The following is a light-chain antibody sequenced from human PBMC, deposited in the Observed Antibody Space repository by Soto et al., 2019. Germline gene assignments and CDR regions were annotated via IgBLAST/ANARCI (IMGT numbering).Light chain of an antibody. Sequence: DIPWTQSPSSVSASVGDRVTITCRASQDLSSWLAWYQQKPGKAPKLLISAASSLQSGVPSRFSGSGSGTDFTLTIRSLQNEDFATYYCQQPISFTITFGQGTRLEIK. CDR2: AAS. CDR3: QQPISFTIT. J-gene: IGKJ5*01. V-gene: IGKV1D-12*01. CDR1: QDLSSW.